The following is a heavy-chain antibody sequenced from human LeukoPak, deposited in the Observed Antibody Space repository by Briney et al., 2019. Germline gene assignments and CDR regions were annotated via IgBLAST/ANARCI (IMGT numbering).Heavy chain of an antibody. CDR2: INPNSGGT. CDR1: GYTFTGYY. D-gene: IGHD2-21*02. Sequence: ASVKVSCKAYGYTFTGYYMHWVRQAPGQGLEWMGWINPNSGGTNYAQKFQGRVTMTGDTSISTAYMELSRLRSDDTAVYYCARDKGGGDCYVGYWGQGTLVTVSS. J-gene: IGHJ4*02. CDR3: ARDKGGGDCYVGY. V-gene: IGHV1-2*02.